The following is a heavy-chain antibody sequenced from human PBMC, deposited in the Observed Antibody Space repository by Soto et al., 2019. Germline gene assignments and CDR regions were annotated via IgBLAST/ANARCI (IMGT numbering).Heavy chain of an antibody. CDR3: ARGKYYDYIWGSYPSGYYFDY. J-gene: IGHJ4*02. Sequence: QVQLQQWGAGLLKPSETLSLTCAVYGGSFSGYYWSWIRQPPGKGLEWIGEINHSGSTNYNPSLKSRVTISVDTSKNQFSLKLSSVTAADTAVYYCARGKYYDYIWGSYPSGYYFDYWGQGTLVTVSS. CDR1: GGSFSGYY. D-gene: IGHD3-16*02. CDR2: INHSGST. V-gene: IGHV4-34*01.